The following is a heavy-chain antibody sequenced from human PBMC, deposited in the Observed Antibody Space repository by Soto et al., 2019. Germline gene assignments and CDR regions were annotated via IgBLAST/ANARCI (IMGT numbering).Heavy chain of an antibody. Sequence: PLETLSLTCAVSGGSISSGGYSWSWIRQPPGKGLEWIGYIYHSGSTYYNPSLKSRVTISVDRSKNQFSLKLSSVTAADTAVYYCASSSILTGYYMNYFDYWGQGTRVTVSS. D-gene: IGHD3-9*01. J-gene: IGHJ4*02. CDR3: ASSSILTGYYMNYFDY. V-gene: IGHV4-30-2*01. CDR1: GGSISSGGYS. CDR2: IYHSGST.